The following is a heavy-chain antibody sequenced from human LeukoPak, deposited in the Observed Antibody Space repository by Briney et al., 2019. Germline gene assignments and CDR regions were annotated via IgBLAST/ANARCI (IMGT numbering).Heavy chain of an antibody. D-gene: IGHD4-17*01. Sequence: ASVKVSCKASGGTLSSYSISWVRQAPGQGLERMGGIIPIYGTTNYAQKFQGRVTITADEPTATVYMELSSLRSEDTAVYYCARDLVRAPDYGDYDRGEMTYYGMDVWGQGTTVTVSS. CDR1: GGTLSSYS. CDR2: IIPIYGTT. CDR3: ARDLVRAPDYGDYDRGEMTYYGMDV. J-gene: IGHJ6*02. V-gene: IGHV1-69*13.